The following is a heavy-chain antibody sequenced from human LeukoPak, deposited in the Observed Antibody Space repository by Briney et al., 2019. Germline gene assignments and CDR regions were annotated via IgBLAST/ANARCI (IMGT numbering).Heavy chain of an antibody. CDR2: IIPIFGTG. D-gene: IGHD4-23*01. J-gene: IGHJ4*02. CDR1: GGSFSSYA. Sequence: SVKVSCKASGGSFSSYAISWLRQPPGQGLEWMGRIIPIFGTGNYAQKFQGRVTITTDESKSTAYMELSSLRSEDTAVYYCATPGGLYGGNSGGDYWGQGTLVTVSS. V-gene: IGHV1-69*05. CDR3: ATPGGLYGGNSGGDY.